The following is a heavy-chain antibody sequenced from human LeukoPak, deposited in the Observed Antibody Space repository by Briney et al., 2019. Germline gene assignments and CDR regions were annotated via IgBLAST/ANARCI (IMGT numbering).Heavy chain of an antibody. CDR3: AKKVEYGYFQH. Sequence: PSESLTLSCAASGFTFSSYAMNWVRQAPGKGLEWVSLISGSGNTTYYADSVKGPFTIARDSNKNTLNLHINSVRDEDTDEYDCAKKVEYGYFQHWGQGTLVTVSS. CDR1: GFTFSSYA. CDR2: ISGSGNTT. D-gene: IGHD6-6*01. J-gene: IGHJ1*01. V-gene: IGHV3-23*01.